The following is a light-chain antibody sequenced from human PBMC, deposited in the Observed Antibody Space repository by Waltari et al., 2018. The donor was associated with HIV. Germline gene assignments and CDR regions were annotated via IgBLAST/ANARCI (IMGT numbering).Light chain of an antibody. CDR3: QVWDSSRDHPVV. V-gene: IGLV3-21*04. J-gene: IGLJ2*01. CDR1: NIGSKS. CDR2: YDS. Sequence: SYVLTQPPSVSVAPGKTARFTCGGNNIGSKSVHWYQQKPAQAPILVIYYDSDRPSGIPERFSGSNSGNTATLTISRVEAGDEADYYCQVWDSSRDHPVVFGGGTKLTVL.